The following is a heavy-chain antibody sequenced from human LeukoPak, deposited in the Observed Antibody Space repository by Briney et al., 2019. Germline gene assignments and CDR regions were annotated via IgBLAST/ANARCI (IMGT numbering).Heavy chain of an antibody. V-gene: IGHV3-48*04. Sequence: PGGSLRLSCAASGFTFSSYSMNWVRQAPGKGLEWVSYISSSGSTLYYADSVKGRFTISRDNAKNSLYLQMNSLRAEDTAVYYCARELRVVAATDYWGQGTLVTVSS. CDR3: ARELRVVAATDY. D-gene: IGHD2-15*01. J-gene: IGHJ4*02. CDR1: GFTFSSYS. CDR2: ISSSGSTL.